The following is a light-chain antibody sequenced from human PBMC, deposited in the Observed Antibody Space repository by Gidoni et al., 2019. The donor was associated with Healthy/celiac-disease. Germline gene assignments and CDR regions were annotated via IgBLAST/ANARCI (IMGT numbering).Light chain of an antibody. J-gene: IGLJ3*02. CDR2: EVS. Sequence: QSALTQPASVSGSRGQSSTTSCTGTSSDVGGYNYVSWYQQHPGKAPKLMIYEVSNRPSGVSNRFSGSKSGNTASLTISGLQAEDEADYYCSSYTSSSTGVFGGGTKLTVL. CDR1: SSDVGGYNY. V-gene: IGLV2-14*01. CDR3: SSYTSSSTGV.